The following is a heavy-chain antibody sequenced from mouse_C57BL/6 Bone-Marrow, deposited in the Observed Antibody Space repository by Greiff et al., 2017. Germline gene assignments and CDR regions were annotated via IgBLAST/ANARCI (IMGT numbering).Heavy chain of an antibody. CDR3: SEDSAVYFCARPYYGRSYYAMDY. CDR2: GKGLEWIG. J-gene: IGHJ4*01. CDR1: YTFSR. V-gene: IGHV1-80*01. D-gene: IGHD1-1*01. Sequence: QVQLQQSGPELARPWASVKISCQAFYTFSRRVHFAIRDTNYWMQWVKQRPGKGLEWIGQIYPGDGDTNYNGKFKGKATLTADKSSSTAYMQLSSLTSEDSAVYFCARPYYGRSYYAMDYWGQGTSVTVSS.